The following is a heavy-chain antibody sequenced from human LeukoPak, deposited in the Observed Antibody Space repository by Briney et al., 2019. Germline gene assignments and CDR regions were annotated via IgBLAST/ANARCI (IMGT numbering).Heavy chain of an antibody. CDR1: GGSISSYY. Sequence: PSETLSLTCTVSGGSISSYYWSWLRQPPGKGLEWIGYIYYSGSTNYNPSLKSRVTISVDTSKNQFSLKLSSVTAADTAVYYCARGNMITFGGVIVMDWFDPWGQGTLVTVSS. CDR2: IYYSGST. V-gene: IGHV4-59*01. J-gene: IGHJ5*02. CDR3: ARGNMITFGGVIVMDWFDP. D-gene: IGHD3-16*02.